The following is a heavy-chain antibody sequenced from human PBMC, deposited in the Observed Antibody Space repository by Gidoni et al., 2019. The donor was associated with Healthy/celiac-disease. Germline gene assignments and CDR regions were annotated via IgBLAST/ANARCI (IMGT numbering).Heavy chain of an antibody. D-gene: IGHD3-3*01. V-gene: IGHV1-2*02. CDR1: GYTFTGYY. Sequence: QVQLVQSGAEVKKPGASVKVSCKASGYTFTGYYMHWVRQAPGQGLEWMGWINPNSGGTNYAQKFQGRVTMTRDTSISTAYMELSRLRSDDTAVYYCARDRTDDFWSGYYTHWFDPWGQGTLVTVSS. CDR2: INPNSGGT. J-gene: IGHJ5*02. CDR3: ARDRTDDFWSGYYTHWFDP.